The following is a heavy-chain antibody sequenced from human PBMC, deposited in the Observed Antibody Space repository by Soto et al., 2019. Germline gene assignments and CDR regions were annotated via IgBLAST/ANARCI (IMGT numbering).Heavy chain of an antibody. Sequence: QAQLVQSGAEVKEPGASVKVSCKASGYSFTTSGITWVRQAPGQGLVWMGWISTYNGNTNYAQKLQDRVTLTTDTSTSTAYMELRSLRSDDTAVYYCARRLYGDYDYWGQGTLVTVSS. CDR3: ARRLYGDYDY. CDR1: GYSFTTSG. V-gene: IGHV1-18*01. CDR2: ISTYNGNT. J-gene: IGHJ4*02. D-gene: IGHD4-17*01.